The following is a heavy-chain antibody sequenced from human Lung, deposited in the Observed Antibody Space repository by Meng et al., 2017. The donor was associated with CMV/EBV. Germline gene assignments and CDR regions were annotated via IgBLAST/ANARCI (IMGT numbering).Heavy chain of an antibody. J-gene: IGHJ6*02. CDR2: ITAHNGYT. V-gene: IGHV1-18*01. CDR1: GYTXTTYG. CDR3: ASLFIPAKRGPFYYNHYGMDV. D-gene: IGHD1-1*01. Sequence: ASXXVSXKASGYTXTTYGISWVRQAPGEGREWVGWITAHNGYTNYAQNFQDRVTMTTDTSTSTVYMELRSLRSDDTAVYYCASLFIPAKRGPFYYNHYGMDVWXQGTTVTVSS.